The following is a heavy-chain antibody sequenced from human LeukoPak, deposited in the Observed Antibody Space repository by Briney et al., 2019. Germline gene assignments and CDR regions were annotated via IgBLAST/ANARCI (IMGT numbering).Heavy chain of an antibody. J-gene: IGHJ4*02. D-gene: IGHD3-3*01. CDR3: AKADDFWSGYLDY. CDR2: ISGSGGST. Sequence: GGSLRLSCAASGLTFSSYAMSWVRQAPGKGLEWVSAISGSGGSTYYADSVKGRFTISRDNSKNTLYLQMNSLRAEDTAVYYCAKADDFWSGYLDYWGQGTLVTVSS. CDR1: GLTFSSYA. V-gene: IGHV3-23*01.